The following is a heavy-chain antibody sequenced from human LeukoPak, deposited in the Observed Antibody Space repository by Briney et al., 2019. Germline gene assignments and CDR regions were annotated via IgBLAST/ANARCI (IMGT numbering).Heavy chain of an antibody. Sequence: GGSLRLSCAASGFTFGSYSINWVRQAPGKGLEWVSYISGSSSTIYYADSVKGRFTISRDNAKNSLYLQMNSLRAGDTAMYYCARLTGYYYGMDVWGQGTTVTVFS. CDR1: GFTFGSYS. J-gene: IGHJ6*02. V-gene: IGHV3-48*01. CDR3: ARLTGYYYGMDV. D-gene: IGHD3-9*01. CDR2: ISGSSSTI.